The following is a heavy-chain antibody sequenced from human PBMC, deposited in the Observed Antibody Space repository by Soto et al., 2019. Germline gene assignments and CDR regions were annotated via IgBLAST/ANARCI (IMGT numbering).Heavy chain of an antibody. V-gene: IGHV3-30-3*01. CDR3: ARDRMLFNYYYGMDV. Sequence: GGSLRLSCAASGFTFSSYAMHWVRQAPGKGLEWVAVISYDGSNKYYADSVKGRFTISRDNSKNTLYLQMNSLRAEDTAVYYCARDRMLFNYYYGMDVWGQGTTVTVS. CDR1: GFTFSSYA. J-gene: IGHJ6*02. D-gene: IGHD2-21*01. CDR2: ISYDGSNK.